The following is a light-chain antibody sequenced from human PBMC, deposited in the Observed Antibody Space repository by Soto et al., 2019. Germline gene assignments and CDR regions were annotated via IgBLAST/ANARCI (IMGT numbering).Light chain of an antibody. J-gene: IGLJ1*01. Sequence: QSALTQPASVSGSPGQSITISCTGTSSNVGSYKLVSWYQQHPGKAPKLMIFEVNKRPSGVSNRFSGSKSGNTASLTISGLKVEDEADYYCCSTGGSPTYVFGTGTKVTV. V-gene: IGLV2-23*02. CDR1: SSNVGSYKL. CDR2: EVN. CDR3: CSTGGSPTYV.